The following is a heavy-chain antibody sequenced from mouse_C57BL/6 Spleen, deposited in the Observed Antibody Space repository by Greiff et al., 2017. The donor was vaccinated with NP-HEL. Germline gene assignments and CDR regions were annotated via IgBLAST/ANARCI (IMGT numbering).Heavy chain of an antibody. J-gene: IGHJ4*01. CDR1: GYTFTDYN. D-gene: IGHD4-1*01. CDR2: INPNHGGT. V-gene: IGHV1-18*01. CDR3: ASGTGYAMDY. Sequence: EVQLQQSGPELVKPGASVKIPCKASGYTFTDYNMDWVKQSHGKSLEWIGDINPNHGGTIYNQKFKGKATLTVDKSSSTAYMELRSLTSEDTAVYYCASGTGYAMDYWGQGTSVTVSS.